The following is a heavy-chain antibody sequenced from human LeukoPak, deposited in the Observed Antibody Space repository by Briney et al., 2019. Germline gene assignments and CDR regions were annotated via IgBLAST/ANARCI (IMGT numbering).Heavy chain of an antibody. CDR3: ARGPSHYFGAGSAPKDFDY. J-gene: IGHJ4*02. D-gene: IGHD3-10*01. Sequence: ASVKVSCKASDYTFSSYGIHWVXXAXGQGPXXXXXXXXXNGNRXYALKFQGXXXMATDXSTNTAQMELRSLRSDDTAVYYCARGPSHYFGAGSAPKDFDYWGQGTLVIVSS. CDR2: XXXXNGNR. V-gene: IGHV1-18*01. CDR1: DYTFSSYG.